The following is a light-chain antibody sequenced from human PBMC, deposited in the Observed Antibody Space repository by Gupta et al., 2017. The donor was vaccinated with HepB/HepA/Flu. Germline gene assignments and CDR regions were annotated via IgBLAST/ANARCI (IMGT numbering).Light chain of an antibody. CDR3: QQSYSTLMCS. CDR1: QSISSY. J-gene: IGKJ2*04. V-gene: IGKV1-39*01. Sequence: DIQMTQSPSSLSASVGDRVTITCRASQSISSYLNWYQQKPGKAPKLLIYAASSLQSGVPSRFSGSGSGTDFTLTISSRQQEDFATYYCQQSYSTLMCSFGQGTKLEIK. CDR2: AAS.